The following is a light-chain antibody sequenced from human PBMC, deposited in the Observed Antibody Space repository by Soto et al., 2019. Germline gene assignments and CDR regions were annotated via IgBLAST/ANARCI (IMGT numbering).Light chain of an antibody. CDR2: EVN. J-gene: IGLJ1*01. CDR3: TSYAGSNNV. V-gene: IGLV2-8*01. CDR1: SSDVGGYNY. Sequence: SALTQPPSASGSPGQSVTISCTGTSSDVGGYNYVSWYQQHPGKAPKLMIYEVNKRPSGVPDRFSGSKSGNTASLTVSGLQAEDEADYYCTSYAGSNNVFGTGTKLTVL.